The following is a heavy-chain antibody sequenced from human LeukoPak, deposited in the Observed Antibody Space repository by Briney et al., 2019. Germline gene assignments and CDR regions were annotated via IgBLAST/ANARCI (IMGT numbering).Heavy chain of an antibody. J-gene: IGHJ4*02. V-gene: IGHV1-18*04. CDR1: GFTFTSYG. CDR2: ISAYNGNT. Sequence: GGSLRLSCAASGFTFTSYGISWVRQAPGQGLEWMGWISAYNGNTNYAQKLQGRVTMTTDTSTSTAYMELRSLRSDDTAVYYCAREYYQPYYFDYWGQGTLVTVSS. D-gene: IGHD3-10*01. CDR3: AREYYQPYYFDY.